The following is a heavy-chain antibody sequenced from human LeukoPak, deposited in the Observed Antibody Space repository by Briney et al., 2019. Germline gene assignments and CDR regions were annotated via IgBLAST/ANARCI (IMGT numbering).Heavy chain of an antibody. V-gene: IGHV4-39*07. CDR1: GGSISSSSYY. CDR2: IYYSGST. D-gene: IGHD3-3*01. CDR3: ARSRNEGRYYDFWSGYFLSGAFDI. J-gene: IGHJ3*02. Sequence: SETLSLTCTVSGGSISSSSYYWGWHRQPPGKGLEWVGSIYYSGSTYDNPSLKSRVTISVDTSKNQFSLKLSSVTAADTAVYYCARSRNEGRYYDFWSGYFLSGAFDIWGQGTMVTVSS.